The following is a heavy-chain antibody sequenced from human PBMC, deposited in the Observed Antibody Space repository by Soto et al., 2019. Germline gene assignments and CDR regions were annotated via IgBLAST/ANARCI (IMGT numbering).Heavy chain of an antibody. D-gene: IGHD6-19*01. Sequence: QVQLVQSGAEVKKPGASVKISCKTSGDTFTSYYLQWVRQAPGRGLEWMGIINPDNGSTNYAQKLRGRVARTRDTSTSPVYMDLTALRSEDTAVYYCARGLGVGSGLRLQHWGQGTLVTVSS. CDR2: INPDNGST. J-gene: IGHJ1*01. CDR3: ARGLGVGSGLRLQH. V-gene: IGHV1-46*04. CDR1: GDTFTSYY.